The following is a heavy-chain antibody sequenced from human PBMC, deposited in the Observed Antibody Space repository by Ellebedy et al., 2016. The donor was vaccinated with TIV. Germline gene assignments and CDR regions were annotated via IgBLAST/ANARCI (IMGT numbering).Heavy chain of an antibody. V-gene: IGHV4-39*01. CDR1: GDSISSGTYY. CDR3: ARTDPWQPIDD. CDR2: VYYSGSP. Sequence: MPGGSLRLSCSVSGDSISSGTYYWGWIRQPPGKGLEYIGSVYYSGSPYYNPSFKSRVTLSADTSKNQFSLNLRTVTAADTAVYYCARTDPWQPIDDWGQGILVSVSS. D-gene: IGHD2-21*02. J-gene: IGHJ4*02.